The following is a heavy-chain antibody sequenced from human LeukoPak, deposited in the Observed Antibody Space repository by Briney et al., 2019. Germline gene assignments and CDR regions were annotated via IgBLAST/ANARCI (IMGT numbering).Heavy chain of an antibody. CDR2: INRHCTRT. D-gene: IGHD2-8*02. Sequence: GRSLRLSCRASGFTFSTYWMHWVPEAPGKGRVFVLRINRHCTRTDYANSVKGRFTISRDNPKNTLYLQMKSLRPDDTAVYYCARDLTGNVFDYWGQGTLVTVSS. CDR3: ARDLTGNVFDY. CDR1: GFTFSTYW. J-gene: IGHJ4*02. V-gene: IGHV3-74*01.